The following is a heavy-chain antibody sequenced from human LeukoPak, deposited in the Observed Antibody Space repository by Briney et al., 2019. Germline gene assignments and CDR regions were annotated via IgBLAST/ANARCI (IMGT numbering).Heavy chain of an antibody. Sequence: SVKVSCKASGGTFSSSAISWVRQAPGQGLEWMGRIIPIFGTANYAQKFQGRVTITTDESTSTAYMELSSLRSEDTAVYYCASSGRSGMDTFDYWGQGTLVTVSS. CDR1: GGTFSSSA. V-gene: IGHV1-69*05. CDR2: IIPIFGTA. D-gene: IGHD3-10*01. J-gene: IGHJ4*02. CDR3: ASSGRSGMDTFDY.